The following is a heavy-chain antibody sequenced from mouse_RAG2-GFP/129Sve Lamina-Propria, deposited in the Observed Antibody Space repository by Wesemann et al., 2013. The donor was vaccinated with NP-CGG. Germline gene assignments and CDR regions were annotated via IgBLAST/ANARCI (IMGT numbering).Heavy chain of an antibody. CDR2: IYPGNGDT. Sequence: QAYLQQSGAELVRPGASVKMSCKASGYTFTSYNMHWVKQTPRQGLEWIGAIYPGNGDTSYNQKFKGKATLTVDKSSSTAYMQLSSLTSEDTAVYYCARGEDSSGYGAMDYWGQGTSVTVSS. CDR1: GYTFTSYN. D-gene: IGHD3-2*02. CDR3: ARGEDSSGYGAMDY. V-gene: IGHV1-12*01. J-gene: IGHJ4*01.